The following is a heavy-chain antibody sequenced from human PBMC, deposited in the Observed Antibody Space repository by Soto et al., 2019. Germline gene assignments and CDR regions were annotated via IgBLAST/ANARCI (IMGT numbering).Heavy chain of an antibody. J-gene: IGHJ6*02. V-gene: IGHV1-18*01. CDR1: GYTFTSSG. CDR3: ARGTNPYYYYGMDV. D-gene: IGHD1-7*01. CDR2: ISAYNGNT. Sequence: ASVKVSCKASGYTFTSSGISWVRQAPGQGLEWMGWISAYNGNTNYAQKLQGRVTMTTDTSTSTAYMELRSLRSADTAVYYCARGTNPYYYYGMDVWGQGTTVTVSS.